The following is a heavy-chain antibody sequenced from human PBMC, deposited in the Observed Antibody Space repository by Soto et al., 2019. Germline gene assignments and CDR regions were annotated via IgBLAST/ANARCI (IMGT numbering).Heavy chain of an antibody. CDR1: GYTFTSYY. CDR2: INPSGGST. Sequence: GASVKVSCKASGYTFTSYYMHWVRQAPGQGLEWMGIINPSGGSTSYAQKFQGRVTMTRDTSTSTVYMELSSLRSEDTAVYYCARAVLRYFDWLPSSFDYWGQGTLVPSPQ. D-gene: IGHD3-9*01. J-gene: IGHJ4*02. CDR3: ARAVLRYFDWLPSSFDY. V-gene: IGHV1-46*03.